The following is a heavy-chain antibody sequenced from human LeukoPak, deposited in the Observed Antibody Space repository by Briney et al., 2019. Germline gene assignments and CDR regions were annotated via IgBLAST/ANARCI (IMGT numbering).Heavy chain of an antibody. CDR1: GYIFTSYW. CDR3: ARHYYDSSGPFGEAAFDI. V-gene: IGHV5-51*01. Sequence: GESLKISCKGSGYIFTSYWIGWVRQMPGKGLEMMGNIYPGDSDTRYSPSFQGQVTISADKSISTAYLQWSSLKASDTAMYYCARHYYDSSGPFGEAAFDIWGQGTMVTVSS. J-gene: IGHJ3*02. D-gene: IGHD3-22*01. CDR2: IYPGDSDT.